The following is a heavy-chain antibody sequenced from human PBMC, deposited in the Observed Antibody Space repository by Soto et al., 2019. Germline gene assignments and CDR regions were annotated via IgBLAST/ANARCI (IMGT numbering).Heavy chain of an antibody. V-gene: IGHV3-7*01. D-gene: IGHD5-12*01. CDR2: INRDGSER. CDR3: ARDPTRGGGYVFDY. Sequence: XGSLRLSCQADVFTFSSYWMGWVRQAPGKGLEWVANINRDGSERYYVDSVKGRFTISRDNAKNSVYLQMNSLRAEDSAVYYCARDPTRGGGYVFDYWGQGALVTVSS. CDR1: VFTFSSYW. J-gene: IGHJ4*02.